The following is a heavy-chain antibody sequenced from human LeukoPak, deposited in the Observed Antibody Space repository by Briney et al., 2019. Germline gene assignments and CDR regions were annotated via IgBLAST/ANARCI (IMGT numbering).Heavy chain of an antibody. Sequence: SVKVSSKASGGTFSSYAISWVRQAPGQGLEWMGGIIPIFGTANYAQKFQGRVTITADESTSTAYMELSSLRSEDTAVYYCARDGSTVVTNFDYWGQGTLVTVSS. CDR1: GGTFSSYA. V-gene: IGHV1-69*13. D-gene: IGHD4-23*01. CDR3: ARDGSTVVTNFDY. J-gene: IGHJ4*02. CDR2: IIPIFGTA.